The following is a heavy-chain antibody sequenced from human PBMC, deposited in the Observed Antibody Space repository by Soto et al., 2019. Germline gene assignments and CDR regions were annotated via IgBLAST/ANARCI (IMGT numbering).Heavy chain of an antibody. V-gene: IGHV3-48*02. CDR3: ATSPLVVVAATDSWD. J-gene: IGHJ4*02. CDR1: GFTFSSYS. D-gene: IGHD2-15*01. CDR2: ISSSSSTI. Sequence: EVQLVESGGGLVQPGGSLRLSCAASGFTFSSYSMNWVRQAPGKGLEWVSYISSSSSTIYYADSVKGRFTISRDNAKNSLYLQMNSLRDEDTAVYYCATSPLVVVAATDSWDWGQGTLVTVSS.